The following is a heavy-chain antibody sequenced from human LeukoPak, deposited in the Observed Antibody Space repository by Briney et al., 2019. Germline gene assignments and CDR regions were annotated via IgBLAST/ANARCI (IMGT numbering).Heavy chain of an antibody. CDR3: ARDSGSYYGPSQY. CDR2: ISSSSSYI. D-gene: IGHD1-26*01. J-gene: IGHJ4*02. Sequence: PGGSLRLSCAASGFTFSSYSMNWVRQAPGKGLEWVSSISSSSSYIYYADSVEGRFTISRDNAKNSLYLQMNSLRAEDTAVYYCARDSGSYYGPSQYWGQGTLVTVSS. V-gene: IGHV3-21*01. CDR1: GFTFSSYS.